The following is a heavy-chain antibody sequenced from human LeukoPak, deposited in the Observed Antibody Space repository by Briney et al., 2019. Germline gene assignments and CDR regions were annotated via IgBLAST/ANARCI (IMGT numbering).Heavy chain of an antibody. J-gene: IGHJ3*02. CDR1: GFTFSSYG. V-gene: IGHV3-33*01. Sequence: PGRSLRLSCAASGFTFSSYGMHWVRQAPGKGLEWVAVIWYDGSNKYYADSVKSRFTISRDNSKNTLYLQMNSLRAEDTAVYYCARGYSYGDAFDIWGQGTMVTVSS. CDR2: IWYDGSNK. CDR3: ARGYSYGDAFDI. D-gene: IGHD5-18*01.